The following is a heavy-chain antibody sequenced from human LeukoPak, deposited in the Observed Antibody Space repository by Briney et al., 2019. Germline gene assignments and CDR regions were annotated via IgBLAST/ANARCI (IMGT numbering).Heavy chain of an antibody. V-gene: IGHV3-21*01. Sequence: GGSLRLSCAASGFTFSSCGMNWVRQAPGKGLEWVSSISGSSTYIYYADSVKGRFTISRDNAKNSLYLQMNSLRAEDTAVYYCAKRGGYSHGSPYYYMDVWGKGTTVTVSS. CDR3: AKRGGYSHGSPYYYMDV. J-gene: IGHJ6*03. CDR1: GFTFSSCG. D-gene: IGHD5-18*01. CDR2: ISGSSTYI.